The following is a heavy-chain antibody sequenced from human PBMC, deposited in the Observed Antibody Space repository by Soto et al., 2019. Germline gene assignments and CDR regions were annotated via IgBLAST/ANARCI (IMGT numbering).Heavy chain of an antibody. CDR3: AKDLVVVAATPSWFDP. J-gene: IGHJ5*02. CDR1: GFTFSSYA. D-gene: IGHD2-15*01. V-gene: IGHV3-23*01. Sequence: PGGSLRLSCAASGFTFSSYAMSWVRQAPGKGLEWVSAISGSGGSTYYADSVKGRFTISRDNSKNTLYLQMNSLRAEDTAVYYCAKDLVVVAATPSWFDPWGQGTLVTAPQ. CDR2: ISGSGGST.